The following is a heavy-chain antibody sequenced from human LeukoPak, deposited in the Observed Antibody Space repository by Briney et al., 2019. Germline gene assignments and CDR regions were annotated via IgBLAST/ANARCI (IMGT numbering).Heavy chain of an antibody. D-gene: IGHD2-15*01. CDR2: IYYSGST. CDR3: ARVDIEVVRGFDP. V-gene: IGHV4-61*01. Sequence: SETLSLTCAVSGYSISSSYYWSWIRQPPGKGLEWIGYIYYSGSTNYNPSLKSRVTISVDTSKNKFSLKLSSVTAADTAVYYCARVDIEVVRGFDPGGQGTLVTVSS. CDR1: GYSISSSYY. J-gene: IGHJ5*02.